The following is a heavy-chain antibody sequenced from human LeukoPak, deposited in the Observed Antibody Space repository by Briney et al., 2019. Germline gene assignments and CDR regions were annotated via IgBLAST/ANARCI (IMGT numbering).Heavy chain of an antibody. Sequence: PSETLSLTCTASGGSISSSSYYWGWIRRPPGKGLEWIGSIYYSGSTYYNPSLKSRVTISVDTSKNQFSLKLSSVTAADTAVYYCARHYGSGSYYSWFDPWGQGTLVTVSS. CDR2: IYYSGST. CDR1: GGSISSSSYY. J-gene: IGHJ5*02. D-gene: IGHD3-10*01. CDR3: ARHYGSGSYYSWFDP. V-gene: IGHV4-39*01.